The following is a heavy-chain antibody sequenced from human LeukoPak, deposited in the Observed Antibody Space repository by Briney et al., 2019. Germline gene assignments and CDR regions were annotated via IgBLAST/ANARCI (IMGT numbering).Heavy chain of an antibody. V-gene: IGHV3-53*01. D-gene: IGHD5-12*01. CDR2: IYSDFRT. CDR1: GFHVITYY. Sequence: PGGCLRLSCAASGFHVITYYMNWFRQAPGKGLEWASVIYSDFRTYYADSVKGRFIISKDTSKNTPYLQMTNLRADDTAVYYCARESGYAVGAFWGEGALVAVSS. J-gene: IGHJ4*02. CDR3: ARESGYAVGAF.